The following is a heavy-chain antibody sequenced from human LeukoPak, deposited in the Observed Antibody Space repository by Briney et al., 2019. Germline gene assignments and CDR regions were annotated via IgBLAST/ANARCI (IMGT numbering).Heavy chain of an antibody. J-gene: IGHJ1*01. CDR1: GGTFSSYA. Sequence: SVKVSCKASGGTFSSYAISWVRQAPGQGLGWMGRIIPIFGIANYAQKFQGRVTITADKSTSTAYMELSSLRSEDTAVYYCAREAPDCGGDCYSGHFQHWGQGTLVTVSS. D-gene: IGHD2-21*02. V-gene: IGHV1-69*04. CDR2: IIPIFGIA. CDR3: AREAPDCGGDCYSGHFQH.